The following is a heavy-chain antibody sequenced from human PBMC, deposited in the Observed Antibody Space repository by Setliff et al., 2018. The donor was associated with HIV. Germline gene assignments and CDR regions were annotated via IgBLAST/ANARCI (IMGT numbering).Heavy chain of an antibody. CDR3: ARGRQRSYGSVSYYHDY. J-gene: IGHJ4*02. D-gene: IGHD3-10*01. CDR1: GGSISSSSYY. Sequence: SETLSLTCTVSGGSISSSSYYWGWIRQPPGKGLEWIGSIYYSGSTYYNPSLKSRVTISVDTSKNKFSLKLSSVTAADTAVYYGARGRQRSYGSVSYYHDYWGQGTLVTVSS. CDR2: IYYSGST. V-gene: IGHV4-39*07.